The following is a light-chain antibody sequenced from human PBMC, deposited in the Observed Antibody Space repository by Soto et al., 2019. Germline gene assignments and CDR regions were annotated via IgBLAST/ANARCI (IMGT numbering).Light chain of an antibody. CDR2: EVS. CDR1: SSDVGGYNF. Sequence: QSALTQPPSASGSPGQSVTISCTGTSSDVGGYNFVSWYQQHPGKVPKLMIYEVSKRPSGVPDRFSGSKSGNTASLTVSGLQAEDEADYDCSSYAGSNNMVVFGGGTKLTVL. J-gene: IGLJ2*01. CDR3: SSYAGSNNMVV. V-gene: IGLV2-8*01.